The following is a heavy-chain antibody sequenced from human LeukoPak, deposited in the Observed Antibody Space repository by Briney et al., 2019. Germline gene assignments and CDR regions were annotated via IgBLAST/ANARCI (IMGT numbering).Heavy chain of an antibody. D-gene: IGHD3-22*01. CDR1: GFIFSTYG. CDR2: IWYDGSNK. CDR3: LLSSGYY. J-gene: IGHJ4*02. Sequence: GGSLRLSCAASGFIFSTYGMHWVRQAPGKGLEWVAVIWYDGSNKYYADSVKGRFTISRDNSKNTLYLQMNSLRAEDTAVYYCLLSSGYYWGQGTLVTVSS. V-gene: IGHV3-30*02.